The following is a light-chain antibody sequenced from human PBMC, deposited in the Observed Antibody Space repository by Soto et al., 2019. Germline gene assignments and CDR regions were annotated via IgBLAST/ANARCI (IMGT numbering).Light chain of an antibody. V-gene: IGKV1-39*01. CDR2: AAS. Sequence: DIQMTQSPSSLSASVGDRVTITCRASQSISSYLNWYQQKPGKAPKLLIYAASSLQSGVPSRFSGSGAGTDFTLTISSLQPEDFATYYCQQSYSTPPITVGRGTRLEIK. J-gene: IGKJ5*01. CDR3: QQSYSTPPIT. CDR1: QSISSY.